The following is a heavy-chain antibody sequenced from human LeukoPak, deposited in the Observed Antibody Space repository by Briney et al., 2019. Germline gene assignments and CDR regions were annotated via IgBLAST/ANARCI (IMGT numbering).Heavy chain of an antibody. CDR2: IYKGGST. CDR1: GGSISSSRWY. Sequence: SEILSLTCSVSGGSISSSRWYWGWVRQPPGKGLEWIGSIYKGGSTYYNPSLKGRVTISVDTSKNQFSLKLDSVTVADTAVYYCASPKDEYYYFMDVWGKGTTVTVSS. CDR3: ASPKDEYYYFMDV. J-gene: IGHJ6*03. V-gene: IGHV4-39*01. D-gene: IGHD5-24*01.